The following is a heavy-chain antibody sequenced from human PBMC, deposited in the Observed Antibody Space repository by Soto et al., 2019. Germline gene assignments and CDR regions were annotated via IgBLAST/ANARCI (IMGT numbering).Heavy chain of an antibody. J-gene: IGHJ6*02. CDR2: IIPIFGTA. CDR3: ARRGRTYYDFWSGPPQGYYGMDV. CDR1: GGTFSSYA. Sequence: SVKVSCKASGGTFSSYAISWVRQAPGQGLEWMGGIIPIFGTANYAQKFQGRVTITADESTSTAYMELSSLRSEDTAVYYCARRGRTYYDFWSGPPQGYYGMDVWGQGTTVTVS. V-gene: IGHV1-69*13. D-gene: IGHD3-3*01.